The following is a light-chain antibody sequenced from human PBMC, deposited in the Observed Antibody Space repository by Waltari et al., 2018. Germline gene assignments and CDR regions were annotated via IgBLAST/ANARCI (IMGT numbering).Light chain of an antibody. CDR3: QQYNSWPRT. CDR1: QSVSGN. V-gene: IGKV3-15*01. J-gene: IGKJ1*01. Sequence: EIVMTQSPATLSVSPGERATLSCRASQSVSGNVAWYQQKPGQTPRLLIYGASTRATGISANFSGSGSGTEFTLTISSLHSEDFSVYFCQQYNSWPRTFGQGTKVEIK. CDR2: GAS.